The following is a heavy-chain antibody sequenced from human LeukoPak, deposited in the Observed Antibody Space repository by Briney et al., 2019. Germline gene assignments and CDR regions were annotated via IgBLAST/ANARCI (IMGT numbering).Heavy chain of an antibody. J-gene: IGHJ4*02. Sequence: PSETLSLTCTVSGGSISSYYWSWIRQPPGKGLEWIGYTYYSGSTNYNPSLKSRVTISVDTSKNQFSLKLSSVTAADTAVYYCSRGHGDYESDYWGQGTLVTVSS. CDR2: TYYSGST. V-gene: IGHV4-59*01. CDR1: GGSISSYY. D-gene: IGHD4-17*01. CDR3: SRGHGDYESDY.